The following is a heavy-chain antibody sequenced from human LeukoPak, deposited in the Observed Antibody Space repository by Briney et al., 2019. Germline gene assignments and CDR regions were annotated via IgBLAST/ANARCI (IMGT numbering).Heavy chain of an antibody. CDR2: ISAYNGNT. Sequence: ASVKVSCKASGYTFTSYGISWVRQAPGQGLEWMGWISAYNGNTNYAQKLQGRVTMTTDTSTSTAYMELRSLRSDDTAVYYYARRVFGSGRTRLIDYWGQGTLVTVSS. J-gene: IGHJ4*02. D-gene: IGHD3-3*01. V-gene: IGHV1-18*01. CDR3: ARRVFGSGRTRLIDY. CDR1: GYTFTSYG.